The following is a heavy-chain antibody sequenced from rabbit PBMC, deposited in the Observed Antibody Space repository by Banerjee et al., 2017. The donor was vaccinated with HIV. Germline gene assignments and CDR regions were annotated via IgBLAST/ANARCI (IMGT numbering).Heavy chain of an antibody. CDR1: GLDFSGSFY. J-gene: IGHJ6*01. D-gene: IGHD7-1*01. Sequence: QEQLEESGGDLVKPEGSLTLTCTASGLDFSGSFYVCWVRQAPGKGLELIACIYAGSSGSTWYASWAKGRFTISKTSSTTVTLQMTSLTAADTATYFCARRGYESDGYSVDLWGPGTLVTVS. CDR2: IYAGSSGST. V-gene: IGHV1S45*01. CDR3: ARRGYESDGYSVDL.